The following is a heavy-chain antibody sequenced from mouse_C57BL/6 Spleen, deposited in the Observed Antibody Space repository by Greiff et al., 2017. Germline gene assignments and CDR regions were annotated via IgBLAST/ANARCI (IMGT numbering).Heavy chain of an antibody. CDR2: ISYDGSN. V-gene: IGHV3-6*01. CDR1: GYSITSGYY. J-gene: IGHJ1*03. Sequence: EVQVVESGPGLVKPSQSLSLTCSVTGYSITSGYYWNWIRQFPGNKLEWMGYISYDGSNNYNPSLKNRISITRDTSTNQFFLKLNSVTTEDTATYYCAIYDGFNWYFDVWGTGTTVTVSS. CDR3: AIYDGFNWYFDV. D-gene: IGHD2-3*01.